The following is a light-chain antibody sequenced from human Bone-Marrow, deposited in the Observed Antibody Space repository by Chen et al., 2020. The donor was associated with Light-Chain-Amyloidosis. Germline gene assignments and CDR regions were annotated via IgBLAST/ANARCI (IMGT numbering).Light chain of an antibody. Sequence: QSALTHPPSVSGSPGQSITISCTGTSGDVGTYNYVSWYQQPPGKAPKVMIYAVSNRPSGVSNRFSGSKSGNTASLTISGLQAEEEADYYCSSFTSSSSYVFGPGTKVTVL. CDR2: AVS. V-gene: IGLV2-14*01. CDR3: SSFTSSSSYV. CDR1: SGDVGTYNY. J-gene: IGLJ1*01.